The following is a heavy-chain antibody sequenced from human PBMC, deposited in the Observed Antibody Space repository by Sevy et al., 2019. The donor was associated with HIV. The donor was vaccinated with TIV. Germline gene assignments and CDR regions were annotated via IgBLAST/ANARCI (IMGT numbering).Heavy chain of an antibody. D-gene: IGHD3-3*01. V-gene: IGHV3-7*01. CDR3: ARWRGAQSEFDY. CDR1: GFTFSSYW. CDR2: IMKDGSVK. J-gene: IGHJ4*02. Sequence: GGCLRLSCAASGFTFSSYWMSWVRQAPGKGLEWVADIMKDGSVKLYADAVKGRLTISRDNAENTVDLQMKSLGAEETAVYFCARWRGAQSEFDYWGQGTRVTVSS.